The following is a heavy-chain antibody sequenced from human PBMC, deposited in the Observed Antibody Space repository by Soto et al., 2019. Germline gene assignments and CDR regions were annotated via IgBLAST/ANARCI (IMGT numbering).Heavy chain of an antibody. D-gene: IGHD2-2*01. CDR1: GFTFSDFY. CDR2: ISSSGPTM. J-gene: IGHJ3*02. CDR3: ARPRSVIQAAITAFDI. Sequence: QVQLVESGGGLVKPGGSLRLSCAASGFTFSDFYMSWIRRAPGKGLEWVSYISSSGPTMFYADSVKGRFTIARDNANSSLLLQMNSLRAEDTAVYYCARPRSVIQAAITAFDIWGQGTMVTVSS. V-gene: IGHV3-11*01.